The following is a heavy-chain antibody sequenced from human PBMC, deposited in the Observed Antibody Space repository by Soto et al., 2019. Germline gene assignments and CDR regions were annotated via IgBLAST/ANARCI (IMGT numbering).Heavy chain of an antibody. CDR2: IYPGDFDT. J-gene: IGHJ6*01. CDR1: GYSFSNYW. Sequence: GASLKISCKGSGYSFSNYWIVWVRQMPGKGLEWMGIIYPGDFDTRYSPSFQGQVTISADKSISTAYLQWSSLKASDTAMYYCARRGSGGSCYSSHYYYGLDVWGQGTTVTVSS. CDR3: ARRGSGGSCYSSHYYYGLDV. V-gene: IGHV5-51*01. D-gene: IGHD2-15*01.